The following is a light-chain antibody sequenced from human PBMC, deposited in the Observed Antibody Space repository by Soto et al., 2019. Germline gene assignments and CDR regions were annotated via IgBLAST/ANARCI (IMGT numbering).Light chain of an antibody. CDR3: QHYSSSPPAIT. V-gene: IGKV3-20*01. Sequence: EIVLTQSPGTLSLSPGERATLSCRASQSVTSGYLAWYQQQPNQAPRLLIYGASYRATDIPDRFSGGGSGTDFTLTISRLEPEDFAVYYCQHYSSSPPAITCRQGTRLEIK. CDR1: QSVTSGY. CDR2: GAS. J-gene: IGKJ5*01.